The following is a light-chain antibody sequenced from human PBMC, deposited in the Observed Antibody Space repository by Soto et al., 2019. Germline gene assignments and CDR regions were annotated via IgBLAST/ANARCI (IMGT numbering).Light chain of an antibody. CDR1: QSIDNW. V-gene: IGKV1-5*03. J-gene: IGKJ1*01. CDR3: QQYNSYPWT. CDR2: KAS. Sequence: DIQMTQSPSTLSASVGDRVTVTCRASQSIDNWLAWYQQKPGKAPKLLIYKASTLESGVPSRFSGSGSGTEFTLTISSLQPDDFATYYCQQYNSYPWTFGQGTKV.